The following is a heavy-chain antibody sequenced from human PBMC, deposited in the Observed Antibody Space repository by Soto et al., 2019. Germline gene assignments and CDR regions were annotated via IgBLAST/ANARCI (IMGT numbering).Heavy chain of an antibody. CDR3: ARGSLDDYYYYGMDV. D-gene: IGHD1-1*01. V-gene: IGHV3-21*01. CDR2: ISSSSSYI. J-gene: IGHJ6*02. CDR1: GFTFGSYS. Sequence: GGSLRLSCAASGFTFGSYSMNWVRQAPGKGLEWVSSISSSSSYIYYADSVKGRFTISRDNAKNSLYLQMNSLRAEDTAVYYCARGSLDDYYYYGMDVWGQGTTVTASS.